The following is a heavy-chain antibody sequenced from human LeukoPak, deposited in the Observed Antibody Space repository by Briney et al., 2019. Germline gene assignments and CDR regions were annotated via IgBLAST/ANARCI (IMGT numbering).Heavy chain of an antibody. D-gene: IGHD3-22*01. CDR1: GYTLTELS. Sequence: ASVKVSCKVSGYTLTELSMHWVRQAPGKGLEWMGGFDPEDGETIYAQKFQGRVTMTGDTSTSTVYMELRSLRSDDTAVYYCARENYYDGSGSPSASAPVDHWGQGTLVTVSS. V-gene: IGHV1-24*01. J-gene: IGHJ4*02. CDR2: FDPEDGET. CDR3: ARENYYDGSGSPSASAPVDH.